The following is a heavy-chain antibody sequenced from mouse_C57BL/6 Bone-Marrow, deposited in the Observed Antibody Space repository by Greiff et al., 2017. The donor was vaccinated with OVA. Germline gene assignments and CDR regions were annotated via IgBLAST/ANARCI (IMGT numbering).Heavy chain of an antibody. CDR2: IYPRSGNT. V-gene: IGHV1-81*01. D-gene: IGHD1-1*01. CDR3: ARWYYGSSRYYAMDY. Sequence: QVQLKESGAELARPGASVKLSCKASGYTFTSYGISWVKQRTGQGLEWIGEIYPRSGNTYYNEKFKGKATLTADKSSSTAYMELRSLTSEDSAVYFCARWYYGSSRYYAMDYWGQGTSVTVSS. J-gene: IGHJ4*01. CDR1: GYTFTSYG.